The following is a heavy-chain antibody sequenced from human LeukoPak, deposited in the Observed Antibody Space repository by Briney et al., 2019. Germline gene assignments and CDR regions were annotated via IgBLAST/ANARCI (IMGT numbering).Heavy chain of an antibody. CDR1: GYTFTGYF. D-gene: IGHD6-13*01. J-gene: IGHJ4*02. CDR2: INPDSGGT. CDR3: ARVVDSSSGYYFDY. V-gene: IGHV1-2*02. Sequence: GASVKVSCKASGYTFTGYFMHWVRQAPGQGLVWMGWINPDSGGTAYAQKFQGRVTMTRDPSISTAYMELSRLRSDDTAVYYCARVVDSSSGYYFDYWGQGTLVTVSS.